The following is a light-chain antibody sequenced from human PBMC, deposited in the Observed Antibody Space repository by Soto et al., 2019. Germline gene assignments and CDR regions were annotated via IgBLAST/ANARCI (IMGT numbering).Light chain of an antibody. J-gene: IGLJ1*01. CDR2: DVS. Sequence: QSALTQPASVSGSPGQSITISCTGTTSDFGGYNYVSCYKQHPGKAPKLMIYDVSNRPSGVSNRFSGSKSGNTASLTISGLQAEDEADYYCSSYTSSSTPLYVFGTGTKLTVL. CDR1: TSDFGGYNY. CDR3: SSYTSSSTPLYV. V-gene: IGLV2-14*01.